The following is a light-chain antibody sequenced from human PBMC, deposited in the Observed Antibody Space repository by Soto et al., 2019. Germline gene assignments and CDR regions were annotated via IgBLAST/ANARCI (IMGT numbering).Light chain of an antibody. V-gene: IGLV2-23*02. CDR2: EDN. CDR3: CSYANVNTFV. CDR1: SSDVGTYNL. Sequence: QSVLTQPAPVSGSPGQSITISCTGTSSDVGTYNLVSWYQQHPGKAPKLLISEDNKRPSGVSNRFSGSKSGNTASLSISGLQAEDEADYYCCSYANVNTFVFGNGTKVTV. J-gene: IGLJ1*01.